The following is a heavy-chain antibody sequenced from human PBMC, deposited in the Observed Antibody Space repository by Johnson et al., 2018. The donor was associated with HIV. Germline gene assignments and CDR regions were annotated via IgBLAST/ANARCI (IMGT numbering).Heavy chain of an antibody. V-gene: IGHV3-20*04. Sequence: VQLVESGGGLVKPGGSLRLSCAASGFIFSDYYMSWIRQAPGKGLEWVSGINWNGGSTGYADSVKGRFTISRDNSKKMVNLQMNSLRAEDTAVYYCATSQSGAFDIWGQGTKVTVSS. CDR3: ATSQSGAFDI. D-gene: IGHD6-6*01. CDR2: INWNGGST. CDR1: GFIFSDYY. J-gene: IGHJ3*02.